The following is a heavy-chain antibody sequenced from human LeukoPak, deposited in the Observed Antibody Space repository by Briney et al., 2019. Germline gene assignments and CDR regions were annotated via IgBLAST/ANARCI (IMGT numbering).Heavy chain of an antibody. J-gene: IGHJ6*02. CDR3: ARHRGIAAAGIPYYYYYVMDV. Sequence: GESLNISCKGSGFSFTSYWIGWVRQMPGKALEWMGIIYPGDSATRYSPSFQGQVTISADKSISTAYLQWTSLKASDTAMYYCARHRGIAAAGIPYYYYYVMDVWGQGTTVTVSS. V-gene: IGHV5-51*01. CDR2: IYPGDSAT. CDR1: GFSFTSYW. D-gene: IGHD6-13*01.